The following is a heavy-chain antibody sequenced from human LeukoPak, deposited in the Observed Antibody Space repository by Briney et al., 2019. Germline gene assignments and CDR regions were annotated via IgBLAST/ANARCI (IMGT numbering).Heavy chain of an antibody. Sequence: SETLSLTCTVSGASISSYYWSWVRQPAGKGLEWLGRIYTSGSTNYNPSLKSRVTMSVDTSKNQFSLKLSSVTAADTAVYYCARVRYDILTGDYYFDYWGQGTLVTVSS. J-gene: IGHJ4*02. V-gene: IGHV4-4*07. D-gene: IGHD3-9*01. CDR1: GASISSYY. CDR2: IYTSGST. CDR3: ARVRYDILTGDYYFDY.